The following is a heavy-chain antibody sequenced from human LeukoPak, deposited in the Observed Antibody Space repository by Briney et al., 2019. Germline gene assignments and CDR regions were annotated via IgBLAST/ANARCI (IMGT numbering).Heavy chain of an antibody. Sequence: SETLSLTCAVSGGSYSGYYWAWIRQSPGKGREWVGEIHYSGAPSYSPSVKRRATISADTSNNRFSLRLTSVTAADTAVYYCARGVLSVYYFDIWGQGSVVTVSS. J-gene: IGHJ3*02. CDR1: GGSYSGYY. D-gene: IGHD3-10*01. CDR2: IHYSGAP. V-gene: IGHV4-34*01. CDR3: ARGVLSVYYFDI.